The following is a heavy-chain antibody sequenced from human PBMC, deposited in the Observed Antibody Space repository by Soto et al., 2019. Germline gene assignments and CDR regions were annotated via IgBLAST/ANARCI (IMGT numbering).Heavy chain of an antibody. J-gene: IGHJ5*02. CDR3: ARMGDSSGYSGWFDP. D-gene: IGHD3-22*01. Sequence: LRLSCAASGFTFSSYAMSWVRQAPGKGLEWVSAISGSGGSTYYADSVKGRFTISRDNSKNTLYLQMNSLRAEDTAVYYCARMGDSSGYSGWFDPWGQGTLVTVSS. CDR2: ISGSGGST. CDR1: GFTFSSYA. V-gene: IGHV3-23*01.